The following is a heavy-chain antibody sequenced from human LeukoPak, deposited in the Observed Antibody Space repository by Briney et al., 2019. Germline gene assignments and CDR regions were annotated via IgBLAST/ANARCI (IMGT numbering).Heavy chain of an antibody. D-gene: IGHD3-9*01. CDR2: IYHSGTT. V-gene: IGHV4-39*01. J-gene: IGHJ5*02. Sequence: SETLSLTCAVSGGSIISSSYNWGWIRQPPGKGLEWIGTIYHSGTTYYNPSLKSRVTISVDTSKNQFFLKLSSVTAADTAVYYCARLPTGYPDWFDPWGQGSLVTVSS. CDR1: GGSIISSSYN. CDR3: ARLPTGYPDWFDP.